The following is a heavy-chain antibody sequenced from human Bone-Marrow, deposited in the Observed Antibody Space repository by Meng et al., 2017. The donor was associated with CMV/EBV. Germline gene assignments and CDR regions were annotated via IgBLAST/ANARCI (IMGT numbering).Heavy chain of an antibody. J-gene: IGHJ4*02. CDR1: EYTFTGYY. CDR3: ARDKVASSGWYDY. D-gene: IGHD6-19*01. Sequence: QGQLLQLGARVKKPGATVKVSCKASEYTFTGYYMHWVRQDPGQGLEWMGWINPNSGGTNYAQKFQGRVTMTRDTSISTAYMELSRMRSDDTAVYYCARDKVASSGWYDYWGQGTLVTVSS. CDR2: INPNSGGT. V-gene: IGHV1-2*02.